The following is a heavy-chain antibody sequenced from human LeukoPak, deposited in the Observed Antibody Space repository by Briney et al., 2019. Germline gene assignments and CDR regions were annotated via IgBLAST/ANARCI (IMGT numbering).Heavy chain of an antibody. CDR2: ISAYNGNT. CDR1: GYTFTTYG. Sequence: GASVKVSCKASGYTFTTYGISWVRQAPGQGLEWMGWISAYNGNTNYAQKLQGRVTMTTDTSTSTAYMELRSLRSDDTAVYYCARLVVVAATDAFDIWGQGTMVTVSS. V-gene: IGHV1-18*01. D-gene: IGHD2-15*01. J-gene: IGHJ3*02. CDR3: ARLVVVAATDAFDI.